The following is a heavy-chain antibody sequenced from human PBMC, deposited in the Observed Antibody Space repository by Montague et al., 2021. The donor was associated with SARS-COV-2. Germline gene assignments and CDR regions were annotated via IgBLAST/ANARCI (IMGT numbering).Heavy chain of an antibody. CDR1: GGSISSYY. D-gene: IGHD3-3*01. J-gene: IGHJ2*01. V-gene: IGHV4-4*07. CDR3: ARGLDYYDFWSGYCPAYWYFDL. Sequence: SETLSLTCTVSGGSISSYYWNWIRQPAGKGLEWIGCIYTSGSTNYNPSLQSRVTMSVDTSKNQFSLKLSSVTAADTAVYYCARGLDYYDFWSGYCPAYWYFDLWGQGTLVTVSS. CDR2: IYTSGST.